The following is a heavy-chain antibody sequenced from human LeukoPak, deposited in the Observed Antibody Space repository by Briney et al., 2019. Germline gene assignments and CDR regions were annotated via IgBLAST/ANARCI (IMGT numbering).Heavy chain of an antibody. V-gene: IGHV3-21*01. CDR1: GFTFSSYS. J-gene: IGHJ5*02. CDR3: ARDRRAITMIVVAPPLFDP. Sequence: PGGSLGLSCAASGFTFSSYSMNWVRQAPGKGLEWVSSISGSSSYIYYADSVKGRFTISRDNAKNSLYLQMNSLRAEDTAVYYCARDRRAITMIVVAPPLFDPWGQGTLVTVSS. CDR2: ISGSSSYI. D-gene: IGHD3-22*01.